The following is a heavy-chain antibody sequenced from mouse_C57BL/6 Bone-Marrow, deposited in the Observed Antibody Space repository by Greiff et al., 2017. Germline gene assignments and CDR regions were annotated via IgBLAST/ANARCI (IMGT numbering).Heavy chain of an antibody. D-gene: IGHD2-1*01. CDR1: GYAFSSYW. J-gene: IGHJ4*01. Sequence: VKVVESGAELVKPGASVKISCKASGYAFSSYWMNWVKQRPGKGLEWIGQIYPGDGDTNYNGKFKGKATLTADKSSSTAYMQLSSLTSEDSAVYFCARWGAGNPYAMDYWGQGTSVTVSS. V-gene: IGHV1-80*01. CDR3: ARWGAGNPYAMDY. CDR2: IYPGDGDT.